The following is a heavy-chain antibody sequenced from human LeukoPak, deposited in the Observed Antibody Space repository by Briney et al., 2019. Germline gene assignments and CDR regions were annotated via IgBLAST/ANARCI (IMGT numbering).Heavy chain of an antibody. CDR3: ASGAVAGTVDY. D-gene: IGHD6-19*01. Sequence: KPSETLSLTCTVSGGSINNYYWSWIRQPPGKGLEWIGEINHSGSTNYNPSLKSRVTISVDTSKNQFSLKLTSVTAADTAVYYCASGAVAGTVDYWGQGTLVTVSS. J-gene: IGHJ4*02. V-gene: IGHV4-34*01. CDR1: GGSINNYY. CDR2: INHSGST.